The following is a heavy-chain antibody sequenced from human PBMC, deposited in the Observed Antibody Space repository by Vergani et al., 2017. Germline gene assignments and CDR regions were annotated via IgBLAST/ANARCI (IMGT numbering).Heavy chain of an antibody. J-gene: IGHJ4*02. CDR2: ISSSSSYI. Sequence: EVQLVESGGGLVKPGGSLRLSCAASGFTFSSYSMNWVRQAPGKGLEWVSSISSSSSYIYYADSLKGRFTISRDNAKNSLYLQMNSLRAEDTAVYYCAGYDFWSGLSRAYWGQGTLVTVSS. V-gene: IGHV3-21*01. D-gene: IGHD3-3*01. CDR1: GFTFSSYS. CDR3: AGYDFWSGLSRAY.